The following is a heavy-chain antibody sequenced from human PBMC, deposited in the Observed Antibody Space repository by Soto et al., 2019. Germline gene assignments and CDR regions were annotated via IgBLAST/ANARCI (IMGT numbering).Heavy chain of an antibody. CDR2: IYYSGST. CDR1: GGSISSYY. CDR3: ATELPAAPVHYSFYFMDV. V-gene: IGHV4-59*01. D-gene: IGHD2-2*01. J-gene: IGHJ6*03. Sequence: PSETLSLTCTVSGGSISSYYWSWIRQPPGKGLEWIGYIYYSGSTNYNPSLKSRVTISVDTSKNQFSLKLSSVTAADTAVYYCATELPAAPVHYSFYFMDVWGKGSTFTVSS.